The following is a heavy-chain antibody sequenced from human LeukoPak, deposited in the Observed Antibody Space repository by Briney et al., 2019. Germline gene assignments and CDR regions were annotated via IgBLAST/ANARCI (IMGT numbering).Heavy chain of an antibody. D-gene: IGHD5-18*01. Sequence: SETLSLTCAVYGGSFSGYYWSWIRQPPGKGLEWIGEINHSGSTNYNPSLKSRVTISVDTSKNQSSLKLSSVTAADTAVYYCARVDTAMVNDAFDIWGQGTMVTVSS. CDR1: GGSFSGYY. V-gene: IGHV4-34*01. CDR3: ARVDTAMVNDAFDI. CDR2: INHSGST. J-gene: IGHJ3*02.